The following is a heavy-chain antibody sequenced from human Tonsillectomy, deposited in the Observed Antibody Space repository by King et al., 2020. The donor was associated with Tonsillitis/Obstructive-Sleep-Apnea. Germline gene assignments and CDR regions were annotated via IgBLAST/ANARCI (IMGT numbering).Heavy chain of an antibody. J-gene: IGHJ3*02. CDR3: ARKEVAVVGSRGAFDI. CDR2: INTDTGNP. Sequence: VQLVESGSELRKPGASVKVSCKASGYSFNNYAMNWVRQAPGQGPEWMGWINTDTGNPTYAQGFTGRFVFSLDTSISTAYLQISSLKAEDTAVYYCARKEVAVVGSRGAFDIWGQGTMVTVSS. D-gene: IGHD2-2*01. CDR1: GYSFNNYA. V-gene: IGHV7-4-1*02.